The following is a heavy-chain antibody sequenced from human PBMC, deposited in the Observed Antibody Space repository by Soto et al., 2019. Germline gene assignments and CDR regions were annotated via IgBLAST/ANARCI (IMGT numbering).Heavy chain of an antibody. Sequence: EVQLLESGGGLVQPGGSLRLSCAASGFTFSSYALSWVRQAPGKGLEWVSAISDSGGSTYYTDSVKGRFTISRDNSKNTLYPEMHSLIDEAAAVFYCAKNPFSSWYEDYVDYWGQGTLVTVSS. CDR2: ISDSGGST. V-gene: IGHV3-23*01. CDR3: AKNPFSSWYEDYVDY. CDR1: GFTFSSYA. D-gene: IGHD6-13*01. J-gene: IGHJ4*02.